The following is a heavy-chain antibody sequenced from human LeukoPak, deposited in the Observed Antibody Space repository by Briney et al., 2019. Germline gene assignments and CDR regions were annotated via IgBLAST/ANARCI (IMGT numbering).Heavy chain of an antibody. D-gene: IGHD3-10*01. J-gene: IGHJ4*02. CDR2: IDPNSGGT. Sequence: ASVTVSFKASGGTFSSYAISWVRQAPGQGREWMGWIDPNSGGTNYAQKFQGRVTMTRDTSISTAYMVLNRLRSDDTAVYYCAREYYYGSGNYYNRIDYWGQGTLVTVSS. CDR1: GGTFSSYA. V-gene: IGHV1-2*02. CDR3: AREYYYGSGNYYNRIDY.